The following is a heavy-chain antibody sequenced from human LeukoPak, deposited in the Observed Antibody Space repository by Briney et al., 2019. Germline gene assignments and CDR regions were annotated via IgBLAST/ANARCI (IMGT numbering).Heavy chain of an antibody. J-gene: IGHJ4*02. CDR2: IWYDGSNK. D-gene: IGHD6-19*01. CDR3: ARDWRQWLVTYYFDY. Sequence: GGSLRLSCAASGFTFSSYGMHWVRQAPGKGLEWVAVIWYDGSNKYYADSVKGRFTISRDNSKNTLYLQMNSLRAEDTGVYYCARDWRQWLVTYYFDYWGQGTLVTVSS. CDR1: GFTFSSYG. V-gene: IGHV3-33*01.